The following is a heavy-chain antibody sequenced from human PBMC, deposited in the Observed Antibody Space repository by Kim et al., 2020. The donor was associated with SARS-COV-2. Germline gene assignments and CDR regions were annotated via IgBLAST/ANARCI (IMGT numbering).Heavy chain of an antibody. Sequence: ASVKVSCKASAYTFTAYYMHWVRQAPGQGPEWMGRINPNSGGTNYAQKFQDRVTMTRDTSISTAYMELNRLRSDDTAVYYCARAMGLGSLFGMDVWGQGTTVTVSS. CDR1: AYTFTAYY. J-gene: IGHJ6*02. V-gene: IGHV1-2*06. CDR3: ARAMGLGSLFGMDV. D-gene: IGHD3-10*01. CDR2: INPNSGGT.